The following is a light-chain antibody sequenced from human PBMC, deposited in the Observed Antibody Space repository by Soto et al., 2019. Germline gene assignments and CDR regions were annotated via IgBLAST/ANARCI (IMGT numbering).Light chain of an antibody. J-gene: IGKJ1*01. Sequence: EIVMTQSPGTLSLSPGEGATLSCRASQSIGGNFLAWYQQRRGQAPRLLIHGASNRATGIPDRFSGSGSETDFTLTITRLEPEDFAVYYCQQYGGSPRTFGQGTKVDI. V-gene: IGKV3-20*01. CDR3: QQYGGSPRT. CDR2: GAS. CDR1: QSIGGNF.